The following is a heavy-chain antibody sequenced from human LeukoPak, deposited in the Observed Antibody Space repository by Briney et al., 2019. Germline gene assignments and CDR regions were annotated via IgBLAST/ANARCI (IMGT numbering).Heavy chain of an antibody. V-gene: IGHV4-39*07. CDR1: GGSISSSSYY. J-gene: IGHJ4*02. CDR3: ARDHSSSSFSAGYYFDY. Sequence: SETLSLTCTIAGGSISSSSYYWGWIRQPPGKGLEWIGSIYHSGSTYYNPSLKSRVTLSADTSKNQFSLKLSSVTAADTAVYYCARDHSSSSFSAGYYFDYWGQGSLVTVSS. CDR2: IYHSGST. D-gene: IGHD6-6*01.